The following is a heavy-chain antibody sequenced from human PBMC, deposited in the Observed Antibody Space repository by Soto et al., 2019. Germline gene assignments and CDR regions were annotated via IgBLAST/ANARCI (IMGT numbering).Heavy chain of an antibody. V-gene: IGHV4-34*01. CDR3: ARVGSCSGGSCYSRGYYYGMDV. J-gene: IGHJ6*02. Sequence: SETLSLTCAVYGGSFSGYYWSWIRQPPGKGLEWIGEINHSGSTNYNPSLKSRVTISVDTSKNQFSLKLSSVTAADTAVYYCARVGSCSGGSCYSRGYYYGMDVWGQGTTVTVPS. CDR1: GGSFSGYY. CDR2: INHSGST. D-gene: IGHD2-15*01.